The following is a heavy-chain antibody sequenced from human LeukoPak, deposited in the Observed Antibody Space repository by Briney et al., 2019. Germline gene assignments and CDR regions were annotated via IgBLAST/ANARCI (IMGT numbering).Heavy chain of an antibody. CDR2: VSYTGIT. CDR3: ARGNDYFDY. CDR1: GGAINSGHF. D-gene: IGHD3-16*01. V-gene: IGHV4-31*03. J-gene: IGHJ4*02. Sequence: SETLSLTCTVSGGAINSGHFWNWLRQTPGSGLEYLGYVSYTGITYYNPSLTSRVMSVDTSKKQFSLTLTSVTAADTATYYCARGNDYFDYWGQGSLVTVSS.